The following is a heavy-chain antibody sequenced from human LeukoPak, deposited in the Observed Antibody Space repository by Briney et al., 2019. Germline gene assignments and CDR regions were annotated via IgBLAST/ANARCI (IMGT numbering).Heavy chain of an antibody. CDR2: IYTSGST. D-gene: IGHD3-22*01. V-gene: IGHV4-61*02. J-gene: IGHJ4*02. Sequence: PSQTLSLTCTVSGGSISSGSYYWSWIRQPAGKGLEWIGRIYTSGSTNYNPSLKSRVTISVDTSKNQFSLKLSSVTAADTAVYYCARNPSTHYYDSSGYYFNWGQRTLVTVSS. CDR1: GGSISSGSYY. CDR3: ARNPSTHYYDSSGYYFN.